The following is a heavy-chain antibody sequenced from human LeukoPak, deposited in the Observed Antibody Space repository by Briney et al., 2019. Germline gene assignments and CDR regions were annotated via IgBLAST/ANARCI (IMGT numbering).Heavy chain of an antibody. D-gene: IGHD1-14*01. CDR1: GFTFSSYA. V-gene: IGHV3-30*04. J-gene: IGHJ3*02. CDR2: ISYDGSNK. Sequence: PGRSLRLSCAASGFTFSSYAMHWVRQAPGKGLEWVAVISYDGSNKYYADSVKGRFTISRDNSKNTLYLQMNSLRAEDTAVYYCARFPATRSGDAFDIWGQGTMVTVSS. CDR3: ARFPATRSGDAFDI.